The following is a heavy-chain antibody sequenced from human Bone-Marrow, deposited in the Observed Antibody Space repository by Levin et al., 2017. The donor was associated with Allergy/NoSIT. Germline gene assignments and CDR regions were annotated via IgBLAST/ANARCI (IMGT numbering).Heavy chain of an antibody. J-gene: IGHJ4*02. CDR2: IYYDGSEK. D-gene: IGHD6-13*01. V-gene: IGHV3-30*12. CDR1: GFTFRSHR. Sequence: GGSLRLSCAASGFTFRSHRMHWVRQAPGKGLEWLAVIYYDGSEKYYSDSVKGRFTISRDNSQNTLFLQMSSLTAKDTAIYYCARGTSSNGNDYWGQGTLVTVSS. CDR3: ARGTSSNGNDY.